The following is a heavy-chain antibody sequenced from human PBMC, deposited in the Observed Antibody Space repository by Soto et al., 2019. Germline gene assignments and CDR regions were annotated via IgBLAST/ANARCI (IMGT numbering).Heavy chain of an antibody. Sequence: PGGSLRLSCAASGFTFSDYYVTWIRQAPGKGLEWVSYTSSSGTGIYYPDSVKGRFTISRDNAKKSLYLQMSSLRAEDTAVYYCARDSGYGSGTSVNHYLEYWRHGALGTASS. D-gene: IGHD3-10*01. CDR2: TSSSGTGI. CDR1: GFTFSDYY. CDR3: ARDSGYGSGTSVNHYLEY. V-gene: IGHV3-11*04. J-gene: IGHJ4*01.